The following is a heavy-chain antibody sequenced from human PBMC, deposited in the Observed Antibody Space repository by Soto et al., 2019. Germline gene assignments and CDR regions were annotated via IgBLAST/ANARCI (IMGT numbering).Heavy chain of an antibody. D-gene: IGHD3-22*01. Sequence: ASVKVSCKVSGYTLTELSMHWVRQAPGKGLEWMGGFDPEDGETIYAQKFQGRVTMTEDTSTDTAYMELGSLRSEDTAVYYCATVPYYYDSSGHFGGMDVWGQGTTVTVSS. CDR3: ATVPYYYDSSGHFGGMDV. CDR1: GYTLTELS. V-gene: IGHV1-24*01. J-gene: IGHJ6*02. CDR2: FDPEDGET.